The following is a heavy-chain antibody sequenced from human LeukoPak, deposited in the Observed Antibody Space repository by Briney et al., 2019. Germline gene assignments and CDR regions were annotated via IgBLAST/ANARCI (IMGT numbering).Heavy chain of an antibody. CDR3: ARHVSGNYFDY. V-gene: IGHV4-59*08. D-gene: IGHD4-23*01. J-gene: IGHJ4*01. CDR2: IHYSGST. Sequence: SETLSLTCIVSGGSISNYYWSWIRQSPGKGLEWIGYIHYSGSTNSNPSLKSRVTISVDTSKNQFSLKLSSVTAADTAVYYCARHVSGNYFDYWGQGTLVTVSS. CDR1: GGSISNYY.